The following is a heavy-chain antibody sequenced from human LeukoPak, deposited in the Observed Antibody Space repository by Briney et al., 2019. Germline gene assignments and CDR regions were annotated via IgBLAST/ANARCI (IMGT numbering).Heavy chain of an antibody. CDR2: SNPNSGCT. CDR1: GYTFTGYY. CDR3: ARAIAVAGSNEWRDFDY. J-gene: IGHJ4*02. D-gene: IGHD6-19*01. V-gene: IGHV1-2*02. Sequence: GASVKVSCKASGYTFTGYYMHWVRQAPGQGLEWMGWSNPNSGCTNYAQKFQGRVTMTRDTSISTAYMELSRVRSDDTAMYYCARAIAVAGSNEWRDFDYWGQGTLVTVSS.